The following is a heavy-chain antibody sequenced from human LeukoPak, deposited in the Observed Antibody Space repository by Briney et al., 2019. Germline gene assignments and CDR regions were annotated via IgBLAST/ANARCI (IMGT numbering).Heavy chain of an antibody. CDR2: IYSGGST. CDR1: GFTVSSNY. V-gene: IGHV3-66*01. Sequence: GGSLRLSCAASGFTVSSNYMSWVRQAPGKGLEWVSVIYSGGSTYYADSVKGRFTISRDNSKNTLYLQMNSLRAEDTAVYYCARDGHRIVGAAPEGWYFDLWGRGTLVTVSS. D-gene: IGHD1-26*01. J-gene: IGHJ2*01. CDR3: ARDGHRIVGAAPEGWYFDL.